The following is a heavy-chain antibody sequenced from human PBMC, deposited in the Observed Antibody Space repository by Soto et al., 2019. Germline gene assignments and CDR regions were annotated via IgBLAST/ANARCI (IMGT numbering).Heavy chain of an antibody. Sequence: SETLSLTCAVYGGSFSGYYWSWIRQPPGKGLEWIGEINHSGSTNYNPSLKSRVTISVDTSKNQFSLKLSSVTAADTAVYYCARVRRSGYLPGAFDIWGQGTRVTVSS. V-gene: IGHV4-34*01. CDR2: INHSGST. CDR3: ARVRRSGYLPGAFDI. CDR1: GGSFSGYY. J-gene: IGHJ3*02. D-gene: IGHD5-12*01.